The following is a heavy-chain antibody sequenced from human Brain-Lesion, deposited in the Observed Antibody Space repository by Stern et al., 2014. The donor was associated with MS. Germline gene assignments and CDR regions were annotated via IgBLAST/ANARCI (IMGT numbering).Heavy chain of an antibody. CDR3: ARGHIPYAYNYLFDY. J-gene: IGHJ4*02. CDR1: GFTFSSYG. Sequence: VQLVQSGGGVVQPGTYLRLSCAASGFTFSSYGMHWVRQAPGKGLEWGALAWYDGSTAYYTNSVKGRFTISRDNSKNTLSLQMNSLTAEDTAVYYCARGHIPYAYNYLFDYWGQGTLVTVSS. CDR2: AWYDGSTA. D-gene: IGHD5-24*01. V-gene: IGHV3-33*01.